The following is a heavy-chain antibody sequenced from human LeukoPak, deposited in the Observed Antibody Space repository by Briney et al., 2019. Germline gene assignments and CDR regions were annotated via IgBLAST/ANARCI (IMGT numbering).Heavy chain of an antibody. CDR3: ARDRSSSVVAFWFDP. J-gene: IGHJ5*02. CDR1: GASISSGRYC. V-gene: IGHV4-61*09. Sequence: SQTLSLTCTVSGASISSGRYCWGWIRQPAGKGLEWIRHIDSSGSIKYNPSLKSRVTISVDTSKNQFSLKLSSVTAADTAVYYCARDRSSSVVAFWFDPGGPATLVTVSS. D-gene: IGHD6-6*01. CDR2: IDSSGSI.